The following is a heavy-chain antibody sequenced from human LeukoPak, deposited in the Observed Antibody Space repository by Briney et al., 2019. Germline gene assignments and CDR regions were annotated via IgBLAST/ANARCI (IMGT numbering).Heavy chain of an antibody. CDR3: VKGYGSGSYSTDY. V-gene: IGHV3-30*18. CDR1: GFTFSNYG. J-gene: IGHJ4*02. CDR2: ISYDGSNT. Sequence: GGSLRLSCTASGFTFSNYGMHWVRQAPGKGLDWVAFISYDGSNTYYADSVKGRFTISRDNSKNTLYLQMNSLRTEETAVYYCVKGYGSGSYSTDYWGQGTLITVSS. D-gene: IGHD3-10*01.